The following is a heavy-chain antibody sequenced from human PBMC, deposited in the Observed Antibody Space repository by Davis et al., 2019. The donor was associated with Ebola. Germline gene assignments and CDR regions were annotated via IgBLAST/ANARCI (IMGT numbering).Heavy chain of an antibody. CDR3: ARDYVY. J-gene: IGHJ4*02. V-gene: IGHV4-39*07. Sequence: MPSETLSLTCTVSGGSISSYYWGWIRQPPGKGLEWIGSIYHSGSTNYSPSLKSRVTVSADTSKNQFSLRLKSVTAADTAIYYCARDYVYWGQGILVTVSS. CDR1: GGSISSYY. CDR2: IYHSGST. D-gene: IGHD1-14*01.